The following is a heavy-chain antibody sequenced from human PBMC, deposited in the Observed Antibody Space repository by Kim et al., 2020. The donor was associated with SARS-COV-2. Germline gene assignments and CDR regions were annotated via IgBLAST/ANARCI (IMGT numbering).Heavy chain of an antibody. CDR2: IYSGGSST. Sequence: GGSLRLSCAASGFTFSSYAMSWVRQAPGKGLEWVSVIYSGGSSTYYADSVKGRFTISRDNSKNTLYLQMNSLRAEDTAVYYCAKVHTPPYSSGWYGDWFDPWGQGTLVTVSS. V-gene: IGHV3-23*03. CDR1: GFTFSSYA. CDR3: AKVHTPPYSSGWYGDWFDP. J-gene: IGHJ5*02. D-gene: IGHD6-19*01.